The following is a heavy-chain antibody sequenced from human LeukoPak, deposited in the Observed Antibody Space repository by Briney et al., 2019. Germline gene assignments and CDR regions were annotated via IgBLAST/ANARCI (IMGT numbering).Heavy chain of an antibody. D-gene: IGHD3-10*01. J-gene: IGHJ5*02. V-gene: IGHV3-15*01. Sequence: GGSLGLSCAASGFTFSSYAMSWVRQAPGKGLEWVGRIKSKTDGGTTDYAAPVKGRFTISRDDSKNTLYLQMNSLKTEDTAVYYCTTGRGWFGESGRWFDPWGQGTLVTVSS. CDR3: TTGRGWFGESGRWFDP. CDR2: IKSKTDGGTT. CDR1: GFTFSSYA.